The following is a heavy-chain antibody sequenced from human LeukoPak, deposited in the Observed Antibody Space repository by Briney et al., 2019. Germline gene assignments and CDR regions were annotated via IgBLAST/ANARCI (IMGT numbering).Heavy chain of an antibody. CDR2: ITGSGGVT. CDR3: ARFSGYNFGYIPFDY. J-gene: IGHJ4*02. CDR1: GFTFSNYA. V-gene: IGHV3-23*01. Sequence: GGSLRLSCVASGFTFSNYAMSWVRQAPGKGLKWVSSITGSGGVTDNADSVRGRFTISRDNSKNTLYLQMSSLRAEDTAIYYCARFSGYNFGYIPFDYWGQGTRVSVSS. D-gene: IGHD5-18*01.